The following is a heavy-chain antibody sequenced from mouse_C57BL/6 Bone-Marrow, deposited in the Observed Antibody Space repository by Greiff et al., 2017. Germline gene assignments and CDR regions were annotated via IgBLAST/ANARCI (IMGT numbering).Heavy chain of an antibody. CDR1: GYTFTSYW. CDR2: IYPGSGST. D-gene: IGHD2-5*01. Sequence: QVQLQQPGAELVKPGASVKMSCRASGYTFTSYWITWVKQRPGQGLEWIGDIYPGSGSTNYNEKFKSKATLTVDTSSSTAYMQLSSLTSEDSAVYYCERKRAYYSNYDAMDDWGQGTSVTVSS. J-gene: IGHJ4*01. CDR3: ERKRAYYSNYDAMDD. V-gene: IGHV1-55*01.